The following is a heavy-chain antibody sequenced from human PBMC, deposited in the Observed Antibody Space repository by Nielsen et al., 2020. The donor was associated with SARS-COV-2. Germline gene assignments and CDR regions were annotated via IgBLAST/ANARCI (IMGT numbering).Heavy chain of an antibody. V-gene: IGHV3-23*01. CDR2: VSASGDST. J-gene: IGHJ3*01. CDR1: GFTFSSYG. D-gene: IGHD3-10*01. CDR3: AKDGVVRGDALDL. Sequence: GGSLRLSCAASGFTFSSYGMHWVRRAPGRGLQWVTGVSASGDSTYYTDSVKGRFSISRDNSKNTLFLQMHSLRVEDTALYYCAKDGVVRGDALDLWGQGTMVTVSS.